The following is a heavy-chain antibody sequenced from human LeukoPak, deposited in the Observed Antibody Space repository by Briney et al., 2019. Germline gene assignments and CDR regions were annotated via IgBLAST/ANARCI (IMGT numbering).Heavy chain of an antibody. D-gene: IGHD1-1*01. V-gene: IGHV3-21*01. CDR2: ISFSSSYI. CDR1: GFTFSRYS. CDR3: ARTTGFGDFDY. Sequence: GGSLRLSCAAYGFTFSRYSMDWVRQAPGKGLEWVSSISFSSSYIYYTASVKGRFTISRDNAKSSLSLQMNSLRAEDTAVYYCARTTGFGDFDYWGQGTLVTVSS. J-gene: IGHJ4*02.